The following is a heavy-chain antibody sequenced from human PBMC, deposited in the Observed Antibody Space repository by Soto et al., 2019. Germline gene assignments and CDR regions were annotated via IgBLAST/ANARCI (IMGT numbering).Heavy chain of an antibody. J-gene: IGHJ4*02. CDR3: AKDSTPVSLVAGTGDY. V-gene: IGHV3-9*01. CDR2: ISWNSGSI. D-gene: IGHD6-19*01. Sequence: GGSLRLSCAASGFTFDDYVMHWVRQAPGKGLEWVSGISWNSGSIGYADSVKGRFTISRDNAKNSLYLQMNSLRAEDTALYYCAKDSTPVSLVAGTGDYWGQGTLVTVSS. CDR1: GFTFDDYV.